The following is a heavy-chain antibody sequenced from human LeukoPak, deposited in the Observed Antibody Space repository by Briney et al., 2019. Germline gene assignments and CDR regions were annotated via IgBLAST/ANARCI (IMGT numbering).Heavy chain of an antibody. CDR2: IYSGRTT. CDR1: GFTVSNSY. Sequence: SGGSLRLSCAASGFTVSNSYLHWVRQAPGKGLEWVSVIYSGRTTYYANSVKGRFTISRDSSKNTMYLQMNSLRVEDTAMYYCGRDVGPWGQGTLVTVSS. CDR3: GRDVGP. V-gene: IGHV3-53*01. J-gene: IGHJ5*02.